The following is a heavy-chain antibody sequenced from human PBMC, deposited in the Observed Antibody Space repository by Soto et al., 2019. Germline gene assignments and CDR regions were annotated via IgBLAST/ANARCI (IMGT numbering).Heavy chain of an antibody. J-gene: IGHJ3*02. CDR2: INHSGSN. V-gene: IGHV4-34*01. D-gene: IGHD2-8*01. Sequence: WETLSLTCAVYGGSFSGYYWSWIRQPPGKGLEWIGEINHSGSNNYNPSFKSRVIISVDTSKNRFSLKRSSLTAADTAVYYCARAPLRGASNCTNGVLRYNVGRNAFDIWSQGTMVTVSS. CDR1: GGSFSGYY. CDR3: ARAPLRGASNCTNGVLRYNVGRNAFDI.